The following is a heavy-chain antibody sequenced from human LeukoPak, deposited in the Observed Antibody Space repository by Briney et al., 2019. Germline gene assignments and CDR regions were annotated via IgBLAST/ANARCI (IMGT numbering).Heavy chain of an antibody. CDR1: GGSISSGGYY. V-gene: IGHV4-30-2*01. J-gene: IGHJ3*02. CDR2: IYHSGST. CDR3: ARVGRLVEMATKFWPNGDDAFDI. Sequence: SQTLSLTCTVSGGSISSGGYYWSWIRQPPGKGLEWIGYIYHSGSTYYNPSLKSRVTISVDTSKNQFSLKLSSVTAADTAVYYCARVGRLVEMATKFWPNGDDAFDIWGQGTMVTVSS. D-gene: IGHD5-24*01.